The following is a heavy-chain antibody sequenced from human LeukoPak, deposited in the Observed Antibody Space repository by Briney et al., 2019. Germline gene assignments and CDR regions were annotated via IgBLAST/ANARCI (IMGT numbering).Heavy chain of an antibody. J-gene: IGHJ4*02. CDR1: GFTFSSYG. CDR3: AKDRPFVVVVAATPPLFDY. Sequence: PGRSLRLSCAASGFTFSSYGMHWVRQAPGKGLEWVAVISYDGSNKYYADSVKGRFTISRDNSKNTLYLQMSSLRAEDTAVYYCAKDRPFVVVVAATPPLFDYWGQGTLVTVSS. V-gene: IGHV3-30*18. CDR2: ISYDGSNK. D-gene: IGHD2-15*01.